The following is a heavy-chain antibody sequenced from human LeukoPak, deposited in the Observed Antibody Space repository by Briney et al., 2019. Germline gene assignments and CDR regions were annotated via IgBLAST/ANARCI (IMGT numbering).Heavy chain of an antibody. CDR1: GYSFTNYW. J-gene: IGHJ6*03. V-gene: IGHV5-51*01. Sequence: GESLKISCKGSGYSFTNYWIGWVRQMPGKGLEWMGITYPGDSDTRYSPSFQGQVTISVDKSISTAYLQWSSLKASDTAMYYCARLGCSSTSCLAYPRYYYCYMDVWGKGTTVTVSS. CDR2: TYPGDSDT. CDR3: ARLGCSSTSCLAYPRYYYCYMDV. D-gene: IGHD2-2*01.